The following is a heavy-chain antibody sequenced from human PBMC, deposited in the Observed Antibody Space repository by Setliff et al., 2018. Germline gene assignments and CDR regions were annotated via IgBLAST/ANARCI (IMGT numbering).Heavy chain of an antibody. Sequence: SETLSLTCTVSGGPINSDRYYWGWIRQPPGKGLEWIGEINHSGSTNYNPSLKTRVTIPVDTSKNQFSLKLSSVSAADTAVYYCARARSGDYSDSTGYLDYWGQGTLVTVSS. D-gene: IGHD3-22*01. CDR2: INHSGST. J-gene: IGHJ4*02. CDR1: GGPINSDRYY. V-gene: IGHV4-39*01. CDR3: ARARSGDYSDSTGYLDY.